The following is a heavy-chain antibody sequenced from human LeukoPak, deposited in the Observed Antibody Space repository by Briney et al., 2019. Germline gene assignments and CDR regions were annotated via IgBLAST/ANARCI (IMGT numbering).Heavy chain of an antibody. V-gene: IGHV3-33*01. J-gene: IGHJ6*03. CDR2: LLYDGNTK. Sequence: GGSLRLSCAASGFSLSNYGMHWVRQAPGKGLEWVAALLYDGNTKHYADSVKGRFTISRHISKNTFYLQMNSLTAEDTAVYYCARDHRPEIQYYYMDVWGKGTTVAVSS. CDR1: GFSLSNYG. D-gene: IGHD1-14*01. CDR3: ARDHRPEIQYYYMDV.